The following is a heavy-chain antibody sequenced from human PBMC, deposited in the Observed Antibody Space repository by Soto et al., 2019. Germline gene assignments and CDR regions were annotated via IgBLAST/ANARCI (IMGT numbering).Heavy chain of an antibody. V-gene: IGHV1-3*01. CDR1: GYTFTSYA. CDR2: INAGNGNT. J-gene: IGHJ5*02. Sequence: QVQLVQSGAEVKKPGASVKVSCKASGYTFTSYAMHWVRQAPGQRLEWMGWINAGNGNTKYSQKLQGRVNITRDTSASTAYMELSSLRSEDTAVYYCARGVSGIWSGYYILFDPWGQGTLVTVSS. D-gene: IGHD3-3*01. CDR3: ARGVSGIWSGYYILFDP.